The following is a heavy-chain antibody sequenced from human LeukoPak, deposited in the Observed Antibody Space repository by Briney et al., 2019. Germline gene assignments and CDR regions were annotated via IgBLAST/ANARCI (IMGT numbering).Heavy chain of an antibody. V-gene: IGHV3-64*01. Sequence: GGSLRLSCAASGFTFSSYAMHWVRQAPGKGLEYVSAISSNGGSTYYANSVKGRFTISRDNSKNTLYLQMGSLRAEDMAVYYCARVGIYYYYGMDVWGQGTTATVSS. D-gene: IGHD1-20*01. J-gene: IGHJ6*02. CDR2: ISSNGGST. CDR3: ARVGIYYYYGMDV. CDR1: GFTFSSYA.